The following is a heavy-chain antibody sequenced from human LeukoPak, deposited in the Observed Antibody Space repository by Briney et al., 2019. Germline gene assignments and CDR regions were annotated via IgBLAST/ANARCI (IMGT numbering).Heavy chain of an antibody. V-gene: IGHV3-23*01. Sequence: GGSLRRSCAASGFTFSRYAMSWVRQAPGKGLEWVSAISGSGGSTYYADSVKGRFTISRDNSKNTLYLQMNSLRAEDTAVYYCAPLTGGYYFDYWGQGTLVTVSS. J-gene: IGHJ4*02. CDR2: ISGSGGST. CDR3: APLTGGYYFDY. CDR1: GFTFSRYA. D-gene: IGHD1-20*01.